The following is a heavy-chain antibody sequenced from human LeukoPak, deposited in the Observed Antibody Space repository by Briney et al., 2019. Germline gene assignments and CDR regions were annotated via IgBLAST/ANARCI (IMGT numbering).Heavy chain of an antibody. V-gene: IGHV4-31*03. Sequence: PSETLSLTCTVSGGSISRGGYYWSWLRQHPGKGLEWIGYIYYSGSTYYNPSLKSRVTISVDTSKNQFSLKLSSVTAADTAVYYCASTRLRFLEWTYYGMDVWGQGTTVTVSS. D-gene: IGHD3-3*01. CDR1: GGSISRGGYY. CDR2: IYYSGST. CDR3: ASTRLRFLEWTYYGMDV. J-gene: IGHJ6*02.